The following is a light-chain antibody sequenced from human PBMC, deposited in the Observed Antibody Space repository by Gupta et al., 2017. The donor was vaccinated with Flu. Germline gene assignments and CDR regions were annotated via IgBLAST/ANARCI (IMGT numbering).Light chain of an antibody. CDR1: QSISSY. V-gene: IGKV1-39*01. Sequence: DTQTTQSPSSLSASVGDRVTITCRASQSISSYLNWYQQKPGKAPKLLIYAASRLQSGVPSRFSGSGSGTDFTLSISRLQPGDFATYYCQQRDTTPRTFGQGTKVEIK. CDR2: AAS. CDR3: QQRDTTPRT. J-gene: IGKJ1*01.